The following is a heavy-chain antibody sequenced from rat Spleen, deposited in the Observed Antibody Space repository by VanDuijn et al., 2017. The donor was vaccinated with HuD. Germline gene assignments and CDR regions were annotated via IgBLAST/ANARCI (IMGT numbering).Heavy chain of an antibody. CDR2: ITNTGGST. CDR3: TTWDYYDNRFDY. CDR1: GFTFNNYW. Sequence: EVQPVESGGGLVKPGRSLKLSCVASGFTFNNYWMTWLRQAPGKGLEWIASITNTGGSTYYPDSVKGRFTISRDNDKSTLHLRMDSLRSEDTATYYCTTWDYYDNRFDYWGQGVMVTVSS. V-gene: IGHV5-31*01. J-gene: IGHJ2*01. D-gene: IGHD1-6*01.